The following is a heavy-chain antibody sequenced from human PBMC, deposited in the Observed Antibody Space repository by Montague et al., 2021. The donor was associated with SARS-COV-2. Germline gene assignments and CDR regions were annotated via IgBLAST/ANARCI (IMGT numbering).Heavy chain of an antibody. CDR3: ARDFSPDVVTGYRLRPYLFDL. Sequence: SLRLSCAASGFDFSIYEMNWVRQAPGMGLEWLSYISGSSSGTAKYYADSVKGRFTISRDDAKQSLYLQMASLRVEDTAVYHCARDFSPDVVTGYRLRPYLFDLWGQGTMVTVSS. CDR1: GFDFSIYE. CDR2: ISGSSSGTAK. D-gene: IGHD3-9*01. J-gene: IGHJ3*01. V-gene: IGHV3-48*03.